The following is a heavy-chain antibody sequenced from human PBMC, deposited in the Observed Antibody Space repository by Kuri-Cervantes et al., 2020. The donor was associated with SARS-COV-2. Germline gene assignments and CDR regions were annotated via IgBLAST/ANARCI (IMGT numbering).Heavy chain of an antibody. V-gene: IGHV3-66*01. D-gene: IGHD2-2*01. CDR1: GFTVSSNY. Sequence: GESLKISCAAPGFTVSSNYMSWVRQAPGKGLEWVSVIYSGGSTYYADSVKGRFTISRDNAKNSLYLQMNSLRAEDTAVYYCASFHPAARIFDYWGHGNLVNGAS. CDR3: ASFHPAARIFDY. CDR2: IYSGGST. J-gene: IGHJ4*01.